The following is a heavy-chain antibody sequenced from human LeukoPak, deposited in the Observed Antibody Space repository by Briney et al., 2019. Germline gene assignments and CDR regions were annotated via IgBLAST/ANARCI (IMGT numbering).Heavy chain of an antibody. D-gene: IGHD3-22*01. J-gene: IGHJ4*02. Sequence: GASVKVSCKASGYTFTSYDINWVRQATGQGLEWMGWMNPNSGNTGYAQKFQGRVTMTRNTSISTAYMELSSLRSEDTAVYYCATGLYYYDTATPWGQGTLVTVSS. CDR1: GYTFTSYD. CDR2: MNPNSGNT. V-gene: IGHV1-8*01. CDR3: ATGLYYYDTATP.